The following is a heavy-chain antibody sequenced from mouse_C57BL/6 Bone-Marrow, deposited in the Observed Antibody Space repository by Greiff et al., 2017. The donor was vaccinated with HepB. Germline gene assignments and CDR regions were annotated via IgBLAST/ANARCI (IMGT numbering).Heavy chain of an antibody. J-gene: IGHJ2*01. D-gene: IGHD1-2*01. CDR1: GYTFTDYE. Sequence: VKLVESGAELVRPGASVTLSCKASGYTFTDYEMHWVKQTPVHGLEWIGAIDPETGGTAYNQKFKGKAILTADKSSSTAYMELRSLTSEDSAVYYCTRNGHYWGQGTTLTVSS. CDR3: TRNGHY. CDR2: IDPETGGT. V-gene: IGHV1-15*01.